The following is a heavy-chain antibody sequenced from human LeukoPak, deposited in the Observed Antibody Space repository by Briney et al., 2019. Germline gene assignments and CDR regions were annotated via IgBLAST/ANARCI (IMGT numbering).Heavy chain of an antibody. V-gene: IGHV4-61*01. Sequence: SETLSLTCTVSGVSVSSGSYYWSWIRQPPGKGLEWIGYIYYSGSTNYNPSLKSRVTISVDTSKNQFSLKLSSVTAADTAVYYCARTHTYYYDSSGYYYDYWGQGTLVTVSS. CDR2: IYYSGST. J-gene: IGHJ4*02. CDR3: ARTHTYYYDSSGYYYDY. D-gene: IGHD3-22*01. CDR1: GVSVSSGSYY.